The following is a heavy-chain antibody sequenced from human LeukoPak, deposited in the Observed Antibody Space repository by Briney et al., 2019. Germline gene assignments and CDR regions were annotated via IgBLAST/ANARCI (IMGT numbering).Heavy chain of an antibody. Sequence: GASVKVSCKASGYTFTSYGISWVRQAPGQGLEWMGWISAYNGNTNYAQKLQGRVTMTTDTSTSTAYMELRSLRSDDTAVYYCATRVTDVDTAMVDLDYWGQGTLVTVSS. CDR3: ATRVTDVDTAMVDLDY. CDR2: ISAYNGNT. J-gene: IGHJ4*02. V-gene: IGHV1-18*01. CDR1: GYTFTSYG. D-gene: IGHD5-18*01.